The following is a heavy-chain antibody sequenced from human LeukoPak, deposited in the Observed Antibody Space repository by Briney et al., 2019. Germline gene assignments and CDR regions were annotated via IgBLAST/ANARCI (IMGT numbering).Heavy chain of an antibody. Sequence: PSETLSLTCTVSGGSISSSDYYWGCVRQPPGKGLECIGSIFYSGAAHSNPSLKSRVTISVDTSNNQFSLMLSSVTADDTAVYYCARELPHRTLRFMAQGFDYWGQGTLVTVSS. CDR3: ARELPHRTLRFMAQGFDY. CDR1: GGSISSSDYY. D-gene: IGHD3-10*01. V-gene: IGHV4-39*07. J-gene: IGHJ4*02. CDR2: IFYSGAA.